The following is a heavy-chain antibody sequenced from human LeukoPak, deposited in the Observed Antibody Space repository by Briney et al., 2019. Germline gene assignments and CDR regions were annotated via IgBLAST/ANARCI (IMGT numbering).Heavy chain of an antibody. CDR1: GDTFTGYY. J-gene: IGHJ4*02. Sequence: VASVKVSCRASGDTFTGYYIHWVRQAPGQGLEWMGRINPDSGDTNFAQKFQGRVTMTRDTSISTAYMELSRLESDDTAVYYCARPFNSAWYYFDYWGQGTLVTFSS. D-gene: IGHD6-19*01. CDR3: ARPFNSAWYYFDY. V-gene: IGHV1-2*06. CDR2: INPDSGDT.